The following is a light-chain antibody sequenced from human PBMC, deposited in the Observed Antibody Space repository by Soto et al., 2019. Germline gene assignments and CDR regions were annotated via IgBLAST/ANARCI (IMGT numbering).Light chain of an antibody. V-gene: IGKV1-5*01. CDR3: QQYNSYWYT. Sequence: DIQMTQSPSTLFASVGDRVIITCRASQSISTWLAWYQQKPGKAPNLLIYDASTLQSGVPLRFSGSGSGTEFTLTISSLQPDDFATYYCQQYNSYWYTFGQGTRLEIK. CDR2: DAS. J-gene: IGKJ2*01. CDR1: QSISTW.